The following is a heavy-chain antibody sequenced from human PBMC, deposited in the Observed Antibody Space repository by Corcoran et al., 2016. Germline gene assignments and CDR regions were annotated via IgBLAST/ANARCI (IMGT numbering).Heavy chain of an antibody. D-gene: IGHD3-22*01. CDR2: IYYSGST. Sequence: QVQLQESGPGLVKPSETLSLTCTVSGGSISSYYWSWIRQPPGKGLEWIGYIYYSGSTNYNPSLKSRVTISVDTSKNQFSLKLSSVTAADTAVYYCASHYYDSSGMANDYWAQGTLVTVSS. CDR3: ASHYYDSSGMANDY. J-gene: IGHJ4*02. CDR1: GGSISSYY. V-gene: IGHV4-59*01.